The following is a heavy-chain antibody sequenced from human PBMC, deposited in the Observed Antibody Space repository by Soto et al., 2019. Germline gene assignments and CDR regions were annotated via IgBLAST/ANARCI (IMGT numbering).Heavy chain of an antibody. Sequence: GASVKVSCKASGYTFTGYYMHWVRQAPGQGLEWMGWINPNSGGTNYAQKFQGWVTMTRDTSISTAYMELSRLRSDDTAVYYCARGLRSGGSCYRLCYYYGMDVWGQGTTVTVSS. V-gene: IGHV1-2*04. CDR1: GYTFTGYY. CDR3: ARGLRSGGSCYRLCYYYGMDV. J-gene: IGHJ6*02. CDR2: INPNSGGT. D-gene: IGHD2-15*01.